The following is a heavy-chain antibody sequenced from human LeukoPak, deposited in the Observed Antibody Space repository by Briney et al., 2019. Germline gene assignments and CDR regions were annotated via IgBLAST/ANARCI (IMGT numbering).Heavy chain of an antibody. V-gene: IGHV3-21*01. D-gene: IGHD2-15*01. J-gene: IGHJ4*02. CDR2: ISSSSSYI. CDR3: ARGGSSDTGGSCYFDY. Sequence: GGSLRLSCAASGFTFSSYSMNWVRQAPGKGLEWVSSISSSSSYIYYADSVKGRFTISRDNAKNSLYLQMNSLRAEDTAVYHCARGGSSDTGGSCYFDYWGQGTLVTVSS. CDR1: GFTFSSYS.